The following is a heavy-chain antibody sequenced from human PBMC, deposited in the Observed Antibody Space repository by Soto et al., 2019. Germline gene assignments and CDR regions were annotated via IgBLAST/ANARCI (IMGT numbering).Heavy chain of an antibody. CDR1: GFTFSAYE. CDR2: IGTAGAT. D-gene: IGHD3-10*01. Sequence: EVQLVESGGGLVQPGGSLRLSCAASGFTFSAYEMHWVRQVSGKVLEWVSAIGTAGATYYSGSVKGRFTISRENAKNSFYLQMNSLKAGDTAVYYCAREAIGSGAYAFDIWGQGTMVTVSS. CDR3: AREAIGSGAYAFDI. V-gene: IGHV3-13*01. J-gene: IGHJ3*02.